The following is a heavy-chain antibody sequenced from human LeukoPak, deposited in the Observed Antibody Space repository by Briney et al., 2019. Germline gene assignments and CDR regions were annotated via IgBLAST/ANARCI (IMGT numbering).Heavy chain of an antibody. J-gene: IGHJ6*03. CDR2: IYHSGST. CDR1: GYSISSGYY. Sequence: NPSETLSLTCTVSGYSISSGYYWGWIRQPPGKGLEWIGSIYHSGSTYYNPSLKSRVTISVDTSKNQFSLKLSSVTAADTAVYYCVREGYGCSSTSCYTGDYYYYYMDVWGKGTTVTISS. V-gene: IGHV4-38-2*02. CDR3: VREGYGCSSTSCYTGDYYYYYMDV. D-gene: IGHD2-2*02.